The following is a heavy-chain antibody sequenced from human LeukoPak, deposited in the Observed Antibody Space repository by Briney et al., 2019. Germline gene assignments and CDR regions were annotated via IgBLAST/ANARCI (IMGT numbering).Heavy chain of an antibody. CDR3: ARQCSSSSRLFDC. J-gene: IGHJ4*02. D-gene: IGHD6-6*01. CDR1: GYTFTGYY. Sequence: ASVKVSCKASGYTFTGYYMHWVRQAPGQGLEWMGWINPHNSDTYYAQRFRGRVTMTRDTSISTTYMEVSSLTSDDTAVYYCARQCSSSSRLFDCWGQGTLVTVSS. CDR2: INPHNSDT. V-gene: IGHV1-2*02.